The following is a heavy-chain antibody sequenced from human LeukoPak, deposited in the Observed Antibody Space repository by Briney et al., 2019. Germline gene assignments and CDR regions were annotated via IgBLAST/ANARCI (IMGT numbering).Heavy chain of an antibody. Sequence: GASXXXSXKASGYTFTSYDINWVRQATGQGLEWMGWMNPNSGNTGYAQKFQGRVTITRNTSISTAYMELSSLRSEDTAVYYCARPTGDSFDYWGQGTLVTVSS. CDR3: ARPTGDSFDY. D-gene: IGHD7-27*01. V-gene: IGHV1-8*03. CDR2: MNPNSGNT. J-gene: IGHJ4*02. CDR1: GYTFTSYD.